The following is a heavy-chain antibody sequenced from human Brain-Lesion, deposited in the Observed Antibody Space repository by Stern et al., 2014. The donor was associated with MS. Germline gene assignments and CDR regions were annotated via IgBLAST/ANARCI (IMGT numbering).Heavy chain of an antibody. V-gene: IGHV5-51*01. J-gene: IGHJ4*02. Sequence: QLVQSGAEVNKPGESLKISCKGSGYRFSSNSIGWVRQMPGKGLEWMGIIWPVDSNTRYSPSFQGQVTISADKSISTAYLQWSSLQASDTAMYYCARRGDSSSSGFDYWGQGTLVIVSS. CDR1: GYRFSSNS. D-gene: IGHD6-6*01. CDR2: IWPVDSNT. CDR3: ARRGDSSSSGFDY.